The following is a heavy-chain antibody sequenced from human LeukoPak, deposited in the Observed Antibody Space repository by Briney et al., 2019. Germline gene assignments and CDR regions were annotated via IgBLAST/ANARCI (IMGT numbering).Heavy chain of an antibody. D-gene: IGHD4-17*01. V-gene: IGHV3-11*04. J-gene: IGHJ4*02. CDR2: ISSSGSII. Sequence: GGSLRLSCAASGFTFRDYYMSWIRQAPGKGLEWGSCISSSGSIIYYTDSVKGRFTISRDNAKNSLYLQMNNLIADDTAVYYCVRALTDYDRNFDYWGQGTLVTVSS. CDR1: GFTFRDYY. CDR3: VRALTDYDRNFDY.